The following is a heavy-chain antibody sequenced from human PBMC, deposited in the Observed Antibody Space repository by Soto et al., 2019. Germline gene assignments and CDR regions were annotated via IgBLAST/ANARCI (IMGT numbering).Heavy chain of an antibody. CDR1: GFTFSSNN. V-gene: IGHV3-48*02. D-gene: IGHD4-17*01. CDR2: ISSSSKTI. CDR3: ARDRGTTVVNHAFDI. Sequence: GGSLRLSCAASGFTFSSNNMTWVRQAPGRGLEWVAYISSSSKTIYYADSVKGRFTISRDNAKNSLFLQMNSLRDEDTAVYYCARDRGTTVVNHAFDIWGQGTMVTVSS. J-gene: IGHJ3*02.